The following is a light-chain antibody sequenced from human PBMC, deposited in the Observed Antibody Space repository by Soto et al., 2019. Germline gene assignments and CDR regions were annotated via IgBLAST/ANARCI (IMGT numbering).Light chain of an antibody. CDR1: QSVSSY. CDR2: DAS. CDR3: QQRSHWPPVT. J-gene: IGKJ4*01. Sequence: EIVLTQSPATLSLSPGERATLSCRASQSVSSYLAWYQQKPGQAPRLLIYDASNRATGIPARFSSSGSGTDFTLTISSLEPEDFAVYYCQQRSHWPPVTFGGGTKVEIK. V-gene: IGKV3-11*01.